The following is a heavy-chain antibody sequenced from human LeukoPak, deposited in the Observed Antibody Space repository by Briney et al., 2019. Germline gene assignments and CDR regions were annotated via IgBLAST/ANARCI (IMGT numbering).Heavy chain of an antibody. CDR2: IQYDGNNE. D-gene: IGHD2-8*01. Sequence: GGSLRLSCAASRFTFSSYGMHWVRQGPGKGLEWVAYIQYDGNNEQYADSVKGRFSISRDSSKNILYLQMNSLRAEDTAVYYCAKDRCSNGVGCYYYYMDVWGKGTTVTISS. J-gene: IGHJ6*03. V-gene: IGHV3-30*02. CDR3: AKDRCSNGVGCYYYYMDV. CDR1: RFTFSSYG.